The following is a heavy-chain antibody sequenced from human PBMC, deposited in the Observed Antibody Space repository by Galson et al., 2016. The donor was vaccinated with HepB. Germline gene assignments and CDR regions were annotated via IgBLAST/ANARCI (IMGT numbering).Heavy chain of an antibody. D-gene: IGHD6-19*01. J-gene: IGHJ4*02. Sequence: QSGAEVKKSGESLTISCKGSGSTFTRYWIGWVRQMPGQGLEWMGIIYPGDSDTRYSPSFQGQVTLSVDNSITTAYLQWNSLKASDTAIYYCARHLHDDDHLAPPWYTNGWYLDDWGQGTLVTVSS. V-gene: IGHV5-51*01. CDR1: GSTFTRYW. CDR2: IYPGDSDT. CDR3: ARHLHDDDHLAPPWYTNGWYLDD.